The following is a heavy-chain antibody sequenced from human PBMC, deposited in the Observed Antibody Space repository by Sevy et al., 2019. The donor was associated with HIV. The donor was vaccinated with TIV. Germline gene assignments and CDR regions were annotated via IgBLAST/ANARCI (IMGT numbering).Heavy chain of an antibody. CDR1: GFDFSSHW. CDR3: ATPRFDF. V-gene: IGHV3-74*01. J-gene: IGHJ4*02. CDR2: MNTDGSST. Sequence: GESLKISCEASGFDFSSHWMQWVRQAPGKGLVWVSRMNTDGSSTNYADSVKGRFTISRDNAKNTLYLEMNNLRDEDTALYYSATPRFDFWGPGTLVTVSS.